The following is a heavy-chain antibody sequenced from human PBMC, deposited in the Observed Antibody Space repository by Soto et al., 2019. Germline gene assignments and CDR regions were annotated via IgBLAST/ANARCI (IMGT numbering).Heavy chain of an antibody. D-gene: IGHD3-22*01. CDR3: ARYYYYDSSGYYGY. Sequence: ASVKVSCKASGYTFTGYYMHWVRQAPGQGLEWMGWINPNSGGTNYAQKFQGRVTMTRDTSISTAYMELSRLRSDDTAVYYCARYYYYDSSGYYGYWGQGTLVTVSS. J-gene: IGHJ4*02. CDR1: GYTFTGYY. CDR2: INPNSGGT. V-gene: IGHV1-2*02.